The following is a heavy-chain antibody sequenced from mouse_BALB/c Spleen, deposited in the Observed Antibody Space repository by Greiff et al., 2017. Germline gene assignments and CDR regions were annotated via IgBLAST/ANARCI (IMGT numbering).Heavy chain of an antibody. V-gene: IGHV5-6-5*01. D-gene: IGHD1-1*01. CDR2: ISSGGST. J-gene: IGHJ4*01. CDR3: ARGSYYGSRGGYAMDY. CDR1: GFTFSSYA. Sequence: EVQRVESGGGLVKPGGSLKLSCAASGFTFSSYAMSWVRQTPEKRLEWVASISSGGSTYYPDSVKGRFTISRDNARNILYLQMSSLRSEDTAMYYCARGSYYGSRGGYAMDYWGQGTSVTVSS.